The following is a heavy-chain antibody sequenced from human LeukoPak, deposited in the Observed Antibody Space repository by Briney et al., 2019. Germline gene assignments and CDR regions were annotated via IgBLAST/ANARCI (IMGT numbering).Heavy chain of an antibody. D-gene: IGHD3-3*01. J-gene: IGHJ4*02. CDR1: GFTFSSYE. Sequence: GGSLRLSCAASGFTFSSYEMNWVRQAPGKGLEWVSYISSSGSTIYYADSVKGRFTISRDNAKNSLYLQMNSLRAEDTAVYYCARGPGFLEWLLVYYFDYWGQGTLVTVSS. V-gene: IGHV3-48*03. CDR2: ISSSGSTI. CDR3: ARGPGFLEWLLVYYFDY.